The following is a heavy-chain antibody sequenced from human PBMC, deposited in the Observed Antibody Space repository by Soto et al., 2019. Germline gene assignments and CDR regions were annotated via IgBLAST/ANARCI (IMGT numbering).Heavy chain of an antibody. D-gene: IGHD2-2*02. Sequence: SETLSLACAVYGGSFSGYYWSWIRQPPGKGLEWIGEINHSGSTNYNPSLKSRVTISVDTSKNQFSLKLSSVTAADTAVYYCARRRGVVVPAAILGYYGMAVWGQGTTVT. J-gene: IGHJ6*02. V-gene: IGHV4-34*01. CDR2: INHSGST. CDR1: GGSFSGYY. CDR3: ARRRGVVVPAAILGYYGMAV.